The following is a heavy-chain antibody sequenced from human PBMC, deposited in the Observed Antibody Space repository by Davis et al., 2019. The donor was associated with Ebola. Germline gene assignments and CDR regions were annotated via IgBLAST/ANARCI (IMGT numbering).Heavy chain of an antibody. V-gene: IGHV3-73*01. J-gene: IGHJ6*02. Sequence: GESLKISCAASGFTFSGSAMHWVRQASGKGLEWVGRIRSKANSYATAYAASVKGRFTISRDDSKNTAYLQMNSLKTEDAAVYYCTSRLYYGSGMDVWGQGTTVTVSS. D-gene: IGHD3-10*01. CDR1: GFTFSGSA. CDR2: IRSKANSYAT. CDR3: TSRLYYGSGMDV.